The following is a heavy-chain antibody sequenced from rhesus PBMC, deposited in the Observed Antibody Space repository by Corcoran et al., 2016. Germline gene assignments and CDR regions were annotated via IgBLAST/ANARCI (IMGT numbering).Heavy chain of an antibody. V-gene: IGHV4S9*01. CDR2: IFGNTAHT. D-gene: IGHD5-12*01. CDR1: GGSISDSYY. CDR3: ARWGYSYSYTTNRFDV. Sequence: QVQLQESGPGLVKPSETLSLTCAVSGGSISDSYYWNWIRQPPGKGLVWIGNIFGNTAHTNHNPSLKGRVTISKDPSQNQVFLTLSAVNAADTAVYYCARWGYSYSYTTNRFDVRGAGVLVTVSS. J-gene: IGHJ5-1*01.